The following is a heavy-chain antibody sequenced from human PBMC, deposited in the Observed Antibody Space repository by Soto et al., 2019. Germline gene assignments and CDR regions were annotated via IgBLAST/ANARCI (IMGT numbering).Heavy chain of an antibody. J-gene: IGHJ6*02. Sequence: ASVKVSCKASGYTFTSYTMHWVRQAPGQRLEWMGWINAGNGDTKYSQKFQGRVTITRDTSASTAYMELSSLRSEDTAVYYCASSYSNYALIDYYYYGMDVWGQGTTVTVS. CDR1: GYTFTSYT. CDR3: ASSYSNYALIDYYYYGMDV. V-gene: IGHV1-3*01. CDR2: INAGNGDT. D-gene: IGHD4-4*01.